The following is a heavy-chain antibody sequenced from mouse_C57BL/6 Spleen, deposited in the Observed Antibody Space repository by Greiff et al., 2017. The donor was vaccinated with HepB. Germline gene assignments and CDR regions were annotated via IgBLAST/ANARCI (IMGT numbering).Heavy chain of an antibody. CDR3: ARTGGIAWFAY. Sequence: VKLQQPGAELVKPGASVKLSCKASGYTFTSYWMQWVKQRPGQGLEWIGEIDPSDSYTNYNQKFKGKATLTVDTSSSTAYMQLSSLTSEDSAVYYCARTGGIAWFAYWGQGTLVTVS. J-gene: IGHJ3*01. D-gene: IGHD1-1*02. CDR1: GYTFTSYW. CDR2: IDPSDSYT. V-gene: IGHV1-50*01.